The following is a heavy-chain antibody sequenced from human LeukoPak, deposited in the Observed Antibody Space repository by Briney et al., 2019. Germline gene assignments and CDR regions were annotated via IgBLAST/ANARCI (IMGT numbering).Heavy chain of an antibody. Sequence: PSETLSLTCTVSGDSISSYHWSWIRQPAGKGLEWIGRIYTSVSTNYNPSLKSRVTISVDSSKNQFSLRLTSVTAADTAVYYCARGGIAVAGNGFDYWGQGTLVTVSS. V-gene: IGHV4-4*07. CDR2: IYTSVST. J-gene: IGHJ4*02. D-gene: IGHD6-19*01. CDR3: ARGGIAVAGNGFDY. CDR1: GDSISSYH.